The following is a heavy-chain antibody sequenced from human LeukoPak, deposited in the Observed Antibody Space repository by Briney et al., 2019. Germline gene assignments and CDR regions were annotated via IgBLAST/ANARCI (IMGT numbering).Heavy chain of an antibody. CDR2: FDPEDGET. CDR3: ARIRDGYNDAYDI. V-gene: IGHV1-24*01. D-gene: IGHD5-24*01. CDR1: GDTFINYG. J-gene: IGHJ3*02. Sequence: ASVKVSCKASGDTFINYGISWVRQAPGKGLEWMGGFDPEDGETIYAQKFQGRVTMTEDTSTDTAYMELSSLRSEDTAIYYCARIRDGYNDAYDIWGQGTVVTVPS.